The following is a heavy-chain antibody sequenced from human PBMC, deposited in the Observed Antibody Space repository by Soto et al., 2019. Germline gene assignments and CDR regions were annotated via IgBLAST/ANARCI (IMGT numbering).Heavy chain of an antibody. CDR2: VYNSGST. CDR1: GGSISSNY. J-gene: IGHJ4*02. Sequence: PSETLSLTYTVSGGSISSNYWTWIRQPPGKGLEWIWYVYNSGSTNYSPSLKSRVTISEDTSKSQFSLKANSMTAADTAVYYCARYRREAVAGYTLDNWGQGILVTVSS. D-gene: IGHD6-13*01. CDR3: ARYRREAVAGYTLDN. V-gene: IGHV4-59*01.